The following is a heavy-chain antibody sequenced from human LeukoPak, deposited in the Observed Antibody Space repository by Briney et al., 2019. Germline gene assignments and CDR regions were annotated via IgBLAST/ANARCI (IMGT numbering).Heavy chain of an antibody. CDR3: AKDLVSGSYNGPDY. CDR2: ISGSGGST. J-gene: IGHJ4*02. D-gene: IGHD1-26*01. V-gene: IGHV3-23*01. Sequence: TGGSLRLSCAASGFTFSSYAMSWVRQAPGKGLEWVSAISGSGGSTYYADSVKGRFTISRDNSKNTLYLQMNSLRAEDTAVYYCAKDLVSGSYNGPDYWGQGTLVTVSS. CDR1: GFTFSSYA.